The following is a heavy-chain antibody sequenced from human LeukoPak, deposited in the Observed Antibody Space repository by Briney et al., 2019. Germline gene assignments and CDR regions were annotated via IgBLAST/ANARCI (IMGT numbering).Heavy chain of an antibody. D-gene: IGHD4-23*01. V-gene: IGHV4-31*03. Sequence: PSETLSLTCTVSGGSISSGGYYWSWIRQHPGKGLEWFGYIYYSGSTYYNPSLKSRVTISVATSKNQFSLKLSSVTAADTAVYYCARESPYGGADYWGQGTLVTVSS. CDR1: GGSISSGGYY. CDR2: IYYSGST. CDR3: ARESPYGGADY. J-gene: IGHJ4*02.